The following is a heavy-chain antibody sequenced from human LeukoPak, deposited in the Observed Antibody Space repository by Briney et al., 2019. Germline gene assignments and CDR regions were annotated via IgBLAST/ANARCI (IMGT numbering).Heavy chain of an antibody. CDR3: ARDMGAHGY. CDR2: ISSSGSTI. D-gene: IGHD1-26*01. Sequence: GGSLRLSCAASGFTFSSYEMNWVRQAPGKGLDWVSYISSSGSTIYYADSVKGRFTIPRDNAKNSLYLQMNSLRAEDTAVYYCARDMGAHGYWGQGTLVTVSS. CDR1: GFTFSSYE. V-gene: IGHV3-48*03. J-gene: IGHJ4*02.